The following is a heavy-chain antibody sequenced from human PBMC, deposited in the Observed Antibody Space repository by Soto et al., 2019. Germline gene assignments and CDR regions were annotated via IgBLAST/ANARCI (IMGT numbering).Heavy chain of an antibody. CDR2: IYYSGST. Sequence: SETLSLTCTVSGGSISSGGYYWSWIRQHPGKGLEWIGYIYYSGSTYYNPSLKSRVTISVDTSKNQFSLKLSSVTAADTAVYYCARVGPAHAFDIWGRGTMVTVSS. J-gene: IGHJ3*02. V-gene: IGHV4-31*03. D-gene: IGHD2-2*01. CDR3: ARVGPAHAFDI. CDR1: GGSISSGGYY.